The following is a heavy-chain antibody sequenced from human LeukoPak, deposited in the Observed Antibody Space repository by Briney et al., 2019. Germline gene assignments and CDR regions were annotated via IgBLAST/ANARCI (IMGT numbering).Heavy chain of an antibody. D-gene: IGHD5-12*01. Sequence: ASVTVSCKASGYTFTGYYMHWVRQAPGQGLEWMGWINPNSGGTNYAQKFQGRVTMTRDTSISTAYMELSRLRSDDTAVYYCARVRRWISEFDPWGQGTLVTVSS. CDR3: ARVRRWISEFDP. CDR2: INPNSGGT. J-gene: IGHJ5*02. CDR1: GYTFTGYY. V-gene: IGHV1-2*02.